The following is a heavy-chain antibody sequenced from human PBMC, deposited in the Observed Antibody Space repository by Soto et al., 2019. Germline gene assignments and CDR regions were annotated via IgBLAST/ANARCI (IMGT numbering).Heavy chain of an antibody. Sequence: XTLSLTSNVSGXSVRSYFWSWVRQPPGKGLEWIGYIPYSGGPTYNPSLKSRVTISIDTSKKQFSLKMHSVTAAYTAVYYCASSKMGLISVLETWGQGTLGTVSS. J-gene: IGHJ5*02. CDR1: GXSVRSYF. D-gene: IGHD3-10*01. CDR2: IPYSGGP. CDR3: ASSKMGLISVLET. V-gene: IGHV4-59*02.